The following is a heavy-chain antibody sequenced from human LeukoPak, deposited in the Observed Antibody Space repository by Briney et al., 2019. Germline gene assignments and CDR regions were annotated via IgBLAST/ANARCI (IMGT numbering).Heavy chain of an antibody. CDR2: ISSGSSYI. D-gene: IGHD5-12*01. CDR1: GFTFSTYS. Sequence: GGSLTLSCAASGFTFSTYSMNWVRQAPGEGLEWVSSISSGSSYIYYADSVKGRFTVSRDNAENSLYLQMNSLRAEDTAVYYCAREAGGNSGYVWVLWGQGTLVTVSS. CDR3: AREAGGNSGYVWVL. J-gene: IGHJ4*02. V-gene: IGHV3-21*01.